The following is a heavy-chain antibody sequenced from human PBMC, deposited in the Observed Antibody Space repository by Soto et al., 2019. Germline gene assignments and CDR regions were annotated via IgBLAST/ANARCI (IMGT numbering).Heavy chain of an antibody. J-gene: IGHJ5*01. V-gene: IGHV1-8*01. D-gene: IGHD5-12*01. CDR2: MNPNSGNT. CDR3: ASNIVGTMGSWYDS. Sequence: ASVKVSCKASGYTFTGYDINWVRQATGQGLERMGWMNPNSGNTGYAQKFQGRVTMTRNTSISTAYMELSSLRSEDTAVYYCASNIVGTMGSWYDSWGQGTLVTVSS. CDR1: GYTFTGYD.